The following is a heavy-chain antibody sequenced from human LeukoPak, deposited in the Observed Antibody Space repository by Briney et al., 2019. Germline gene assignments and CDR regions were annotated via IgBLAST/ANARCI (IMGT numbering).Heavy chain of an antibody. CDR3: ARNNYYDSSGYPHDY. V-gene: IGHV3-48*01. CDR2: ISSSSSTI. CDR1: GFTFSSYS. J-gene: IGHJ4*02. Sequence: GGSVRLSCAASGFTFSSYSMNWVRQAPGKGLEWVSYISSSSSTIYYADSVKGRFTISRDNAKNSLYLQMNSLRAEDTAVYYCARNNYYDSSGYPHDYWGQGTLVTVSS. D-gene: IGHD3-22*01.